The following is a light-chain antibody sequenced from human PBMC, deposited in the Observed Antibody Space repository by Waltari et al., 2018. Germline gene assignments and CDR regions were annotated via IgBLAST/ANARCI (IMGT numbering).Light chain of an antibody. CDR1: SSNIGSNV. J-gene: IGLJ2*01. CDR2: SNN. Sequence: QSVLTQPPSASGTPGQRVTIPCSGSSSNIGSNVVNWSPQLPGTAPKLLIQSNNQRPSGVPDRFSCSKSGTSASLAISGLQSADEADYYWAAWDDSLNGHVVFGGGTKLTVL. V-gene: IGLV1-44*01. CDR3: AAWDDSLNGHVV.